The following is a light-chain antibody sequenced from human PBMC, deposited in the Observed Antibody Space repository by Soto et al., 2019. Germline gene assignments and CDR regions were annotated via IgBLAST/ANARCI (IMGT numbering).Light chain of an antibody. CDR2: SAT. CDR1: QGISNY. Sequence: DIQMTQSPASLSASAGDRVTITCQASQGISNYLNWYQQKPGKAPKLLIYSATTLQSGVPSRFSGSRSGPEYTLTISSLQPEDFATYYCQQLNSYPYTFAQGTKLEIK. J-gene: IGKJ2*01. V-gene: IGKV1-9*01. CDR3: QQLNSYPYT.